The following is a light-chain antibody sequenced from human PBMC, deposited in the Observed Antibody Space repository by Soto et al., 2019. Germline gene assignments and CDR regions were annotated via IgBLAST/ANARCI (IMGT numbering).Light chain of an antibody. CDR1: QSISSY. CDR2: AAS. J-gene: IGKJ4*01. V-gene: IGKV1-39*01. Sequence: DIQMTQSPSSLSASVGDRVTITCRASQSISSYLNWYQQKPGKAPKLLIYAASSLQSGVPSRFSGSGSGTDFTFTISSLQPEDFATYYCQQYDNLPLTFGGGTKVDIK. CDR3: QQYDNLPLT.